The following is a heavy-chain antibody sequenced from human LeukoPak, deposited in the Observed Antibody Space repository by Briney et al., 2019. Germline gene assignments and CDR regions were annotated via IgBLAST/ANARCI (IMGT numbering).Heavy chain of an antibody. D-gene: IGHD6-19*01. Sequence: GESLRLSCAASGLTFTTYWMSWVRQAPGKGLEWVANIQQDGTEKYYVDSVKGRFTISRDNAKNSLYLQMNSLRVEDTAVYYCARDQSSVAGTTYNWFDPWGQGTLVTVSS. CDR2: IQQDGTEK. CDR1: GLTFTTYW. CDR3: ARDQSSVAGTTYNWFDP. J-gene: IGHJ5*02. V-gene: IGHV3-7*01.